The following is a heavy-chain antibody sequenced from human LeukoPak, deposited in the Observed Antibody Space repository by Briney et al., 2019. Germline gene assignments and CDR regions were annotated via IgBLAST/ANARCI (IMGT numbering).Heavy chain of an antibody. V-gene: IGHV3-48*03. CDR3: ASLTMGY. CDR1: GFTFSSYE. CDR2: ISSSDSTI. D-gene: IGHD3-3*01. Sequence: GGSLRLSCAASGFTFSSYEMNWVGQAPGKGLEWVSYISSSDSTIYYADSVKGRFTISRDNAKNSLYLQMNSLRAEDTAVYYCASLTMGYWGQGTLVTVSS. J-gene: IGHJ4*02.